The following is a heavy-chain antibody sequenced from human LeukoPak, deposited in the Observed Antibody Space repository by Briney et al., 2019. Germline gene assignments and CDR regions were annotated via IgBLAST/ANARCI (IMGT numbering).Heavy chain of an antibody. D-gene: IGHD3-10*01. V-gene: IGHV3-20*04. J-gene: IGHJ4*02. Sequence: PGGSLRLSCAASGFTFDDYGMSWVRQAPGKGLEWVSGINWNGGSTGYADSVKGRFTISRDNSKNTLYLQMNSLRAEDTAVYYCAKDRDGSGSYYSPPGYWGQGTLVTVSS. CDR3: AKDRDGSGSYYSPPGY. CDR1: GFTFDDYG. CDR2: INWNGGST.